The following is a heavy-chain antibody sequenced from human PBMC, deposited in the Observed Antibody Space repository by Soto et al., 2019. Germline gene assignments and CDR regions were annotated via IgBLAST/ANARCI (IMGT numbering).Heavy chain of an antibody. CDR2: INPFDGSR. Sequence: ASVKVSCKASGYIFTSYYIHWVRQSPGQGLEWMGWINPFDGSRMFAQSFQGRVTMTRDTSTSTVYMEVSSLRSEDTAVYYCSRVDPGETSPFDHWG. D-gene: IGHD3-10*01. J-gene: IGHJ4*01. CDR3: SRVDPGETSPFDH. CDR1: GYIFTSYY. V-gene: IGHV1-46*03.